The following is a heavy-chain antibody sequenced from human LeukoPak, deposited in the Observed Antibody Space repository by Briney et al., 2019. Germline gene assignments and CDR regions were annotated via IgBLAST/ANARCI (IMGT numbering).Heavy chain of an antibody. Sequence: PSETMSLTCTVSGGSISSYYWSWIRQPPGKGLEWIGYIYYSGSTNYNPSLKSRVTISVDTSKNQLSLKLSSVTAADTAVYYCARVMATAERVFDYWGQGTLVTVSS. CDR1: GGSISSYY. J-gene: IGHJ4*02. CDR3: ARVMATAERVFDY. CDR2: IYYSGST. V-gene: IGHV4-59*08. D-gene: IGHD5-24*01.